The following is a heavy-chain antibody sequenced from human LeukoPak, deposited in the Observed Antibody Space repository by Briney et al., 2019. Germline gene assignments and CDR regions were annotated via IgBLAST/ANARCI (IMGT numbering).Heavy chain of an antibody. CDR2: IYPGDSDT. Sequence: GESLKISCKGSGYSFTSYWIGWVRQMPGKGLEWMGSIYPGDSDTRYSPSFQGQVTISADKSISTAYLQWSSLKASDTAMYYCARQYYDFWSGYPNYYYYYMDVWGKGTTVTVSS. J-gene: IGHJ6*03. CDR1: GYSFTSYW. V-gene: IGHV5-51*01. D-gene: IGHD3-3*01. CDR3: ARQYYDFWSGYPNYYYYYMDV.